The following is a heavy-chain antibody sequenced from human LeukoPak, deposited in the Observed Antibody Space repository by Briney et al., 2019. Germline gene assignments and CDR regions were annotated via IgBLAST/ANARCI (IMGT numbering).Heavy chain of an antibody. CDR3: ASLYDSSGYYSTGWSYYFDY. CDR2: IIPIFGAP. J-gene: IGHJ4*02. CDR1: GGTFSNYG. D-gene: IGHD3-22*01. Sequence: GASVKVSCKASGGTFSNYGISWVRQAPGQGLEWMGGIIPIFGAPKYAQKFQGRVTIIADESTNTAYMELSSLRAEDTAVYYCASLYDSSGYYSTGWSYYFDYWGQGTLVTVSS. V-gene: IGHV1-69*01.